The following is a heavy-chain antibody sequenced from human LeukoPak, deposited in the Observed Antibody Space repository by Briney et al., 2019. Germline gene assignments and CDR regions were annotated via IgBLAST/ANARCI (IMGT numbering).Heavy chain of an antibody. CDR2: ISSSSSTI. CDR3: ASGRSGWYDY. V-gene: IGHV3-48*01. D-gene: IGHD6-19*01. CDR1: GFTFSSYS. J-gene: IGHJ4*02. Sequence: GGSLRLSCAASGFTFSSYSMNWVRQAPGKRLEWVSHISSSSSTIYYADSVKGRFTISRDNAKNSLYLQIDSLGAEDTAIYYCASGRSGWYDYWGQGTLVTVSS.